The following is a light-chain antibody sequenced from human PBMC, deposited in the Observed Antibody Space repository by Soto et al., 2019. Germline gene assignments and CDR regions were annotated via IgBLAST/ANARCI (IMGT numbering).Light chain of an antibody. Sequence: DIQMTQSPSSLSASVGDRVTITCRASQSISSYLNWYQQKPGKAPKLLIYAASSLQSGVPSRFSGSGSGTDFTLTISSLQPEDFATYYCQQSYSTPRCTFGQGTKVEIQ. CDR2: AAS. V-gene: IGKV1-39*01. CDR3: QQSYSTPRCT. CDR1: QSISSY. J-gene: IGKJ1*01.